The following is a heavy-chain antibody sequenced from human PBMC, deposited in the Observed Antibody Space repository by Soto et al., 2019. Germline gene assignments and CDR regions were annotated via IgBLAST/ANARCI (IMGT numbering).Heavy chain of an antibody. V-gene: IGHV4-34*01. CDR3: ARRIAYDFWSGYIQTQARHKPFDY. D-gene: IGHD3-3*01. Sequence: SETLSLTCAVYGGSFSGYYWSWIRQPPGKGLEWIGEINHSGSTNYNPSLKSRVTISVDTSKNQFSLKLSSVTAADTALYYCARRIAYDFWSGYIQTQARHKPFDYWGQGTLVTVSS. CDR1: GGSFSGYY. J-gene: IGHJ4*02. CDR2: INHSGST.